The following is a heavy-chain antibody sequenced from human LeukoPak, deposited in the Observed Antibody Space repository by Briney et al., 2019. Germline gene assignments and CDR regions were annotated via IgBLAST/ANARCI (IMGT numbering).Heavy chain of an antibody. J-gene: IGHJ3*02. CDR1: GYTFTGYY. CDR2: INPNSGGT. V-gene: IGHV1-2*02. CDR3: ARELWCGEPLDAFDI. Sequence: ASVKVSCKASGYTFTGYYMHWVRQAPGQGLEWMGWINPNSGGTNYAQKFQGRVTMTRDTSISTAYMELSRLRSDDTAVYYCARELWCGEPLDAFDIWGKGTMVTVSS. D-gene: IGHD3-10*01.